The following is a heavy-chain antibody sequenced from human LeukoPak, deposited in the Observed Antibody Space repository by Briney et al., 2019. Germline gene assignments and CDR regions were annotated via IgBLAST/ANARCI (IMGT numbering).Heavy chain of an antibody. Sequence: LRLSCAASGFTFSSYSMNWVRQPPGKGLEWIGEINHSGSTNYNPSLKSRVTISVDASKNQFSLKLSSVTAADTAVYYCARAVAGPYYYYYYMDVWGKGTTVTVSS. D-gene: IGHD6-19*01. CDR2: INHSGST. CDR1: GFTFSSYS. V-gene: IGHV4-34*01. J-gene: IGHJ6*03. CDR3: ARAVAGPYYYYYYMDV.